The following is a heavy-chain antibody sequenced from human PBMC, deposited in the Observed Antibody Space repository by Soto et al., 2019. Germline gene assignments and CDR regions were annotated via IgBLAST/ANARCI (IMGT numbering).Heavy chain of an antibody. CDR1: GFTFSDHY. J-gene: IGHJ4*02. V-gene: IGHV3-11*01. Sequence: GGSLRLSCAASGFTFSDHYMAWIRQAPGKGLEIVAHMSGSGSSEDYGDSVKGRFSIFRENSKNLLFLQMFFLRAEDTAVYYCAKDRATMIVVVITCWGQGTLVTVSS. D-gene: IGHD3-22*01. CDR3: AKDRATMIVVVITC. CDR2: MSGSGSSE.